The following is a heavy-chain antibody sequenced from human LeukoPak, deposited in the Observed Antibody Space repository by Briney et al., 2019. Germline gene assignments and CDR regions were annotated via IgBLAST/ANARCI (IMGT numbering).Heavy chain of an antibody. CDR3: GRYYDSSGYLGIDY. J-gene: IGHJ4*02. Sequence: SETLSLTCTVSGGSISSSSYYWGWIRQPPGKGLEWIGSIYYSGSTYYNPSLKSRVTISVDTSKNQFSLKLSSVTAADTAVYYCGRYYDSSGYLGIDYWGQGTLVTVSS. V-gene: IGHV4-39*01. CDR2: IYYSGST. D-gene: IGHD3-22*01. CDR1: GGSISSSSYY.